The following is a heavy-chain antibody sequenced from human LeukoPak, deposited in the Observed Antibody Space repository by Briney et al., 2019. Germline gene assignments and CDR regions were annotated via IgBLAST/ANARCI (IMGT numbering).Heavy chain of an antibody. D-gene: IGHD5-24*01. Sequence: SVKVSCKASGGTFSSYAISWVRQAPGQGLEWMGGIIPIFGTANDAQKFQGRVTITADESTSTAYMELSSLRSEDTAVYYCARGSRDGYNPFDYWGQGTLVTVSS. V-gene: IGHV1-69*01. CDR1: GGTFSSYA. J-gene: IGHJ4*02. CDR3: ARGSRDGYNPFDY. CDR2: IIPIFGTA.